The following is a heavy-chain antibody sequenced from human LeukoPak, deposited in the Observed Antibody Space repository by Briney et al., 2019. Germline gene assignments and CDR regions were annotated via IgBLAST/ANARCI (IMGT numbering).Heavy chain of an antibody. CDR1: GYTFTSYH. J-gene: IGHJ4*02. Sequence: ASVKVSCKASGYTFTSYHMHWVRQAPGQGLEWMGIINSSGGSTRYAQKFQGRVIMTRDMSTSTVYMELSGLRSDDTAVYYCARDRVVGPPQYYFDYWGQGTLVTVSS. CDR2: INSSGGST. V-gene: IGHV1-46*01. D-gene: IGHD2-15*01. CDR3: ARDRVVGPPQYYFDY.